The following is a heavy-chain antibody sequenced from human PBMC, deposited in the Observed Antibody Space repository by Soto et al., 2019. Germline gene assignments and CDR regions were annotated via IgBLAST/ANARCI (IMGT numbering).Heavy chain of an antibody. V-gene: IGHV3-30-3*01. Sequence: GGSLRLSCAASGFTFSSYAMHWVRQAPGKGLEWVAVISYDGSNKYYADSVKGRFTISRDNSKNTLYLQMNSLRAEDTAVYYCARDASNYDSSGYYWFDPWGQGTLVTVSS. J-gene: IGHJ5*02. D-gene: IGHD3-22*01. CDR3: ARDASNYDSSGYYWFDP. CDR1: GFTFSSYA. CDR2: ISYDGSNK.